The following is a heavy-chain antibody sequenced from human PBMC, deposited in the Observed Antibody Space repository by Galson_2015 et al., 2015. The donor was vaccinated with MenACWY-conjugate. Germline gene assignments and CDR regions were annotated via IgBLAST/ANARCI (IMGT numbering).Heavy chain of an antibody. V-gene: IGHV3-15*01. CDR3: TTAIFDH. D-gene: IGHD3-3*01. J-gene: IGHJ4*02. CDR1: GFTFCNAW. Sequence: SLRLSCAASGFTFCNAWMSWVRQAPGKGLEWVGRIKSKTVGGTTDYAAPVKGRFTISRDDSKNTLYLQMNSLKTEDTAVYYCTTAIFDHWGQGILVTVSS. CDR2: IKSKTVGGTT.